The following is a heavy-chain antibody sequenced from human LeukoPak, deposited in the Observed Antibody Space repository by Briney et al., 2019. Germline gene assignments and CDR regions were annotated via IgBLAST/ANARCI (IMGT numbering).Heavy chain of an antibody. Sequence: SETLSLTCTVSGGSISSYYWSWIRQPAGKGLEWIGRIYTSGSTNYNPSLKGRVTMSVDTSKNQFSLKLSSVTAADTAVYYYAREDGYCSSTSCQSFDYWGQGTLVTVSS. D-gene: IGHD2-2*01. CDR2: IYTSGST. CDR3: AREDGYCSSTSCQSFDY. CDR1: GGSISSYY. V-gene: IGHV4-4*07. J-gene: IGHJ4*02.